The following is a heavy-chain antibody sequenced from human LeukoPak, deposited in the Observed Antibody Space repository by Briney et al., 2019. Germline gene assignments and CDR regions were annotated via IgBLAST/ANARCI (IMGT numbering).Heavy chain of an antibody. D-gene: IGHD5-18*01. CDR1: GYSFTSYW. CDR3: ARTEVGVDTAMPTRH. CDR2: IYPGGCDT. J-gene: IGHJ1*01. V-gene: IGHV5-51*03. Sequence: GESLKISCKGSGYSFTSYWIGWGRQMPGKGREGVGVIYPGGCDTRYSPSFHGPVTISADKSISTASLQWSSLKASDTAMYYCARTEVGVDTAMPTRHWGQGTLVTVSS.